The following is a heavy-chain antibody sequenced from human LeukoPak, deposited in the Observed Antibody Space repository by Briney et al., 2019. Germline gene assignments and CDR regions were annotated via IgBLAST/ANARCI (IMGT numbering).Heavy chain of an antibody. D-gene: IGHD5-18*01. J-gene: IGHJ4*02. CDR1: GGSFSGYY. CDR3: ARGDTAMVTGVDY. V-gene: IGHV4-34*01. Sequence: SETLSLTCAVYGGSFSGYYWSWIRQPPGKGLEWIGEINHSGSTNYNPSLKSRVTISVDTSKNQFSLKLSSVTAADMAVYYCARGDTAMVTGVDYWGQGTLVTVSS. CDR2: INHSGST.